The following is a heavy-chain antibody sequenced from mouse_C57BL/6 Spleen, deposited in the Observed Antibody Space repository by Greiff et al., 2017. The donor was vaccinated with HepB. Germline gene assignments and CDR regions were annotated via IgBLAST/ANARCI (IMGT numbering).Heavy chain of an antibody. CDR2: ISSGGSYT. V-gene: IGHV5-6*01. D-gene: IGHD1-1*01. Sequence: EVQRVESGGDLVKPGGSLKLSCAASGFTFSSYGMSWVRQTPDKRLEWVATISSGGSYTYYPDSVKGRFTISRDNAKNTLYLQMSSLKSEDTAMYYCAREGTTVVARENYYAMDYWGQGTSVTVSS. J-gene: IGHJ4*01. CDR3: AREGTTVVARENYYAMDY. CDR1: GFTFSSYG.